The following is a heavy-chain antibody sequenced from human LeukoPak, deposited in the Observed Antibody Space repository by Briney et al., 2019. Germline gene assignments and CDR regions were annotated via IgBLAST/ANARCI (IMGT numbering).Heavy chain of an antibody. CDR2: ISSSGSTI. CDR3: ARVPPTARGDY. J-gene: IGHJ4*02. Sequence: GGSLRLSCAASGFTFSSYEMNWVRQAPGKGLEWVSYISSSGSTIYYADSVKGRFTISRDNAKNSLYLQMNSLRAEDTAVYYCARVPPTARGDYWGQGTLVTVSS. CDR1: GFTFSSYE. V-gene: IGHV3-48*03.